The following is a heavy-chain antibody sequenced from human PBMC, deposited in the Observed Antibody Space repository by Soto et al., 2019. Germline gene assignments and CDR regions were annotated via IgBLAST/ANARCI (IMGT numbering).Heavy chain of an antibody. J-gene: IGHJ3*02. CDR3: ARDGGAEGSGSYYKGDAFDI. V-gene: IGHV4-31*03. CDR2: IYYSGST. CDR1: GGSISSGGYY. Sequence: PSETLSLTCTVSGGSISSGGYYWSWIRQHPGKGLEWIGYIYYSGSTYYNPSLKSRVTISVDTSKNQLSLKLSSVTAADTAVYYCARDGGAEGSGSYYKGDAFDIWGQGTMVTVSS. D-gene: IGHD3-10*01.